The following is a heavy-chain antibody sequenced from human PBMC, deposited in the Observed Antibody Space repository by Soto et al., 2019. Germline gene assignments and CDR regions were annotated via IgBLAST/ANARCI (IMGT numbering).Heavy chain of an antibody. CDR1: GYTFTSYG. CDR2: ISAYNGNT. D-gene: IGHD5-12*01. Sequence: RASVKVSCKASGYTFTSYGISWVRQAPGQGLEWMGWISAYNGNTNYAQKLQGRVTMTTDTSTSTAYMELRSLRSDDTAVYYCARDRVATRPLLSYFDYWGQGTLVTVSS. CDR3: ARDRVATRPLLSYFDY. J-gene: IGHJ4*02. V-gene: IGHV1-18*01.